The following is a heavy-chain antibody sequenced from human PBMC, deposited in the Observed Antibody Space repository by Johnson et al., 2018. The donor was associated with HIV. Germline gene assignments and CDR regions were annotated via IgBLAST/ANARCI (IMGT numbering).Heavy chain of an antibody. Sequence: QVQLVESGGGLLAPGGSLRLSCAASGFTFSSYAMHWVRQAPGKGLEWVAVISYDGSNKYYADSVKGRFTISRDNSKNTLYLQMNSLRAEDTAVYYCAVGLNTDAFDIWGQGTVVTVSS. CDR1: GFTFSSYA. CDR3: AVGLNTDAFDI. J-gene: IGHJ3*02. CDR2: ISYDGSNK. V-gene: IGHV3-30-3*01. D-gene: IGHD3/OR15-3a*01.